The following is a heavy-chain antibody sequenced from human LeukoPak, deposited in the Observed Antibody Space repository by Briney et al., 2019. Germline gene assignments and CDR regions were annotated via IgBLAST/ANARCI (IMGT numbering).Heavy chain of an antibody. CDR1: GESMIGHY. J-gene: IGHJ4*02. CDR2: IHHSGGT. CDR3: ARATASGSGRAYDH. D-gene: IGHD3-10*01. V-gene: IGHV4-34*01. Sequence: SETLSLTCAVYGESMIGHYWTWIRQPPGKRLDWIGEIHHSGGTNSNPSLKNRLTMSIDMSKNQFSLKLKSVTAADTAVYYCARATASGSGRAYDHWAQGNLVPVSS.